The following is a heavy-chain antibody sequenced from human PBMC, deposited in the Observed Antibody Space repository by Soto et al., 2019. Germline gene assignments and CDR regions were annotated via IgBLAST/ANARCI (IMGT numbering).Heavy chain of an antibody. J-gene: IGHJ4*02. Sequence: SETLSLTCTVSGGSISSYYWNWIRQPAGKGLEWLGRIHTSGTTYYNPALKSRVTMSVDTSKNQFSVKLRSVTAEDTAVYYCVKESIHDAEWGQGTLVTVSS. V-gene: IGHV4-4*07. D-gene: IGHD1-1*01. CDR1: GGSISSYY. CDR3: VKESIHDAE. CDR2: IHTSGTT.